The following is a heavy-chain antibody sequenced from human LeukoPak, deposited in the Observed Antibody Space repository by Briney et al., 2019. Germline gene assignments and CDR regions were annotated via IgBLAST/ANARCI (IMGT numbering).Heavy chain of an antibody. D-gene: IGHD2-2*02. Sequence: GESLKISCKGSGYSFTSYWIGWVRQMPGKGLEWMGIIYPGDSDTRCSPSFQGQVTISADKSISTAYLQWSSLKASDTAMYYCARGHCSSTSCYIFWFDPWGQGTLVTVSS. CDR1: GYSFTSYW. J-gene: IGHJ5*02. CDR3: ARGHCSSTSCYIFWFDP. V-gene: IGHV5-51*01. CDR2: IYPGDSDT.